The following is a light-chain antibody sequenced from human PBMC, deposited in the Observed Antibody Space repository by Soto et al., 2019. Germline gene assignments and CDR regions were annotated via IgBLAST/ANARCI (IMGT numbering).Light chain of an antibody. J-gene: IGKJ2*01. CDR1: QSVSSY. CDR3: QQRSSWPRT. Sequence: EIVLTQSPATLSLSPGERATLSCRASQSVSSYLAWYQQKPGQTPRLLIYDASSRATGIPARFSGSGSGTDFTLTTSSLEPEDFADYYCQQRSSWPRTFGQGTNLEIK. V-gene: IGKV3-11*01. CDR2: DAS.